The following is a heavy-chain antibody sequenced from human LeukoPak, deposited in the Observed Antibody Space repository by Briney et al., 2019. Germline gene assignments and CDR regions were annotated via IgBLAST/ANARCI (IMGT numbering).Heavy chain of an antibody. V-gene: IGHV1-69*02. Sequence: SVKVSCKASGGTFSSYTISWVQQAPGQGLEWMGRIIPILGIANYAQKFQGRVTITADKSTSTAYMELSSLRSEDTAVYYCARVPSNYYDSSGYYGGFDPWGQGTLVTVSS. J-gene: IGHJ5*02. CDR3: ARVPSNYYDSSGYYGGFDP. D-gene: IGHD3-22*01. CDR1: GGTFSSYT. CDR2: IIPILGIA.